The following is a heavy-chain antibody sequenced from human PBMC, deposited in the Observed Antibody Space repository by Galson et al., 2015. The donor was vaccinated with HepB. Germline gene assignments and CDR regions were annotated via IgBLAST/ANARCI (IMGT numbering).Heavy chain of an antibody. D-gene: IGHD3-22*01. Sequence: SLRLSCAVSDFIFSSYSMNWVRQAPGKGLEWVACISSSPSYIYYADSVKGRFTISNDNAKNSVSLQMSSLRDEDTAVYYCAIAVNADHHYFYYGMDVWGQGTIVTVSS. J-gene: IGHJ6*02. CDR3: AIAVNADHHYFYYGMDV. CDR1: DFIFSSYS. CDR2: ISSSPSYI. V-gene: IGHV3-21*01.